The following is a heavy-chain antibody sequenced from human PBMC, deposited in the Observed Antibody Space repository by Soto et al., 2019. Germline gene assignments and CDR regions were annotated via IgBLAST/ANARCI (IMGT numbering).Heavy chain of an antibody. Sequence: EVQLVESGGGMVQPGGSLRVSCAASGFTLSSYSMHWVRQAPGKGLEWVSYISGSGGTIYYADSVKGRFTISRDNAKNARSVQMNSLRDEDTAVYFCARETGLRSSGWSYDFDFWGQGTRVTVSS. D-gene: IGHD6-19*01. CDR3: ARETGLRSSGWSYDFDF. V-gene: IGHV3-48*02. CDR1: GFTLSSYS. J-gene: IGHJ4*02. CDR2: ISGSGGTI.